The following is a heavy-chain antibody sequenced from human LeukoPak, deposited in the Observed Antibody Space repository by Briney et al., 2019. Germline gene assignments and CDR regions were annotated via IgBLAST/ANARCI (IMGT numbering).Heavy chain of an antibody. V-gene: IGHV1-69*06. Sequence: SVKVSCKASGGTFSSYAISWVRQAPGQGLEWMGGIIPIFGTANYAQKFQGRVTITADKSTSTAYMELSSLRSEDTAVYYCARLQIHYYDSSGYYYYYMDVWGKGTTVTVSS. CDR1: GGTFSSYA. D-gene: IGHD3-22*01. CDR2: IIPIFGTA. CDR3: ARLQIHYYDSSGYYYYYMDV. J-gene: IGHJ6*03.